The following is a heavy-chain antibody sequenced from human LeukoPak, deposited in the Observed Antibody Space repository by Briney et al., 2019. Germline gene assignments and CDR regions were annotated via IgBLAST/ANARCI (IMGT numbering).Heavy chain of an antibody. D-gene: IGHD6-6*01. CDR3: AKDRRVSKYFDY. Sequence: GGSLRLSCAASGFTFSSYGMHWVRQAPGKGLELVAFIRYDGSNKYYADSVKGRFTISRDNSKNTLYLQMNSLRAEDTAVYYCAKDRRVSKYFDYWGQGTLVTVSS. J-gene: IGHJ4*02. CDR2: IRYDGSNK. CDR1: GFTFSSYG. V-gene: IGHV3-30*02.